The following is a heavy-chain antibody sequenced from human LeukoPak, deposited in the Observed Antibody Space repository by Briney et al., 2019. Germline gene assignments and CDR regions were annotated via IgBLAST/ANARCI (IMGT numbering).Heavy chain of an antibody. J-gene: IGHJ4*02. CDR1: GFTFSSYA. D-gene: IGHD3-3*01. CDR3: AKDDRGIMIFGVVVNPSDY. V-gene: IGHV3-23*01. CDR2: ISGSGGST. Sequence: GGSLRLSCAASGFTFSSYAMSWVRQAPGKGLEWVSAISGSGGSTYYADSVKGRFTISRDNSKNTLYLQMNSLRAEDTAVYYCAKDDRGIMIFGVVVNPSDYWGQGTLVTVSS.